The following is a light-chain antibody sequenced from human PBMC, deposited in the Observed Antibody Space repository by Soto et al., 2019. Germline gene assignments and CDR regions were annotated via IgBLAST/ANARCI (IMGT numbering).Light chain of an antibody. V-gene: IGKV3-20*01. CDR1: QSVSSGY. J-gene: IGKJ1*01. Sequence: EIVLTQSPGTLSLSPGESATLSCLASQSVSSGYLAWYQQKPGQAPRLLIYGASSRATGIPDRFSGSGSGTDFTLTISRLEPEDFAVYYCQQYGSSRWTFGQGTKVDIK. CDR2: GAS. CDR3: QQYGSSRWT.